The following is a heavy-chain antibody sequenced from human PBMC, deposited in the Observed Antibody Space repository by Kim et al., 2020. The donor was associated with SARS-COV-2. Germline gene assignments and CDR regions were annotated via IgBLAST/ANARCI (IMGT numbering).Heavy chain of an antibody. J-gene: IGHJ3*02. V-gene: IGHV3-33*01. CDR1: GFTFSSYG. D-gene: IGHD3-16*01. CDR3: ARNRHQGDDAFDI. CDR2: IWYDGSNK. Sequence: LSLTCAASGFTFSSYGMHWVRQAPGKGLEWVAVIWYDGSNKFYADSVKGRFTISRDNSKNTLYLQMNSLRAEDTAVYYCARNRHQGDDAFDIWGQGTMLTVSS.